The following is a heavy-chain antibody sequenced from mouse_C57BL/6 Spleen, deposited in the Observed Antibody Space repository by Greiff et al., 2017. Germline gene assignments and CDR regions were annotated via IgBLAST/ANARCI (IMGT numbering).Heavy chain of an antibody. D-gene: IGHD2-4*01. CDR3: SRHYDDEAWFAY. Sequence: VQLQQSGAELARPGATVKLSCKASGYTFTSYGISWVKQRTGQGLEWIGEIYPRSGNTYYNEKFKGKATLTADKSSSTAYMELRSLTSEDSAVYFCSRHYDDEAWFAYWGPGTLVTVSA. J-gene: IGHJ3*01. CDR2: IYPRSGNT. CDR1: GYTFTSYG. V-gene: IGHV1-81*01.